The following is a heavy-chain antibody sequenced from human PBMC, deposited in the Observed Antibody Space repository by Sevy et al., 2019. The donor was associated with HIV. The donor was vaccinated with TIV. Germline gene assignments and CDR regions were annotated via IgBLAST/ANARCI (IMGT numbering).Heavy chain of an antibody. V-gene: IGHV1-24*01. J-gene: IGHJ3*02. Sequence: ASVKVSCKISGYTLNEFAMHWVRQAPGKGLQWMGTFDPEDGETIYAQKFQGRFAMTEDPSTDTAYMELSSLRSEDTAVYYCANHASDYDSSGYLERDAFDIWGQGTMVTVSS. D-gene: IGHD3-22*01. CDR2: FDPEDGET. CDR3: ANHASDYDSSGYLERDAFDI. CDR1: GYTLNEFA.